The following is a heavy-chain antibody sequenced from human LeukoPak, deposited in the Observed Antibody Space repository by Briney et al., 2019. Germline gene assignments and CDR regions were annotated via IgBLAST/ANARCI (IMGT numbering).Heavy chain of an antibody. Sequence: SETLSLTCTVSGGSISNYYWSWIRQPAGKGLDWIGRISTSGSTNYNPSLKSRVTMSVDTSKNQFSLKLSSVTAADTAVYYCARDLGYCSSTSCRYFDCWGQGTLVTVSS. CDR2: ISTSGST. J-gene: IGHJ4*02. CDR1: GGSISNYY. V-gene: IGHV4-4*07. CDR3: ARDLGYCSSTSCRYFDC. D-gene: IGHD2-2*01.